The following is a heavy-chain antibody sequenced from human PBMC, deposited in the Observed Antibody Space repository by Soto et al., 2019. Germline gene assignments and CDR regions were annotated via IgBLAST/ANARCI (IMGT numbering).Heavy chain of an antibody. CDR1: GDSAKRGAHY. D-gene: IGHD1-1*01. CDR2: ISSSGAT. J-gene: IGHJ5*01. CDR3: AICRWRYGTYSSWFDA. Sequence: SSQTLPLTSIVSGDSAKRGAHYWSWIRQSTGTGLEWIGYISSSGATTYSPSLRSRIIISSDTSRNPFSLRLTSVTAADTAIYYCAICRWRYGTYSSWFDASSQRTPDT. V-gene: IGHV4-61*08.